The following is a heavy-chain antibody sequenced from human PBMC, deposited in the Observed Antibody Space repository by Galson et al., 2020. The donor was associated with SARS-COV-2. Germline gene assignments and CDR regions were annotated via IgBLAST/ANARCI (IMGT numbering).Heavy chain of an antibody. J-gene: IGHJ4*02. V-gene: IGHV4-39*07. D-gene: IGHD3-10*01. CDR1: GGSISSSGYY. CDR2: MYYSGNT. Sequence: SETLSLTCSVSGGSISSSGYYWAWIRQPPGKGLEWMGSMYYSGNTYYNPSLKSRVTMSVDTSKEQFSLKVSPVTAADTAVYYCERAAWRGSGSQFGHWGQGILVTVSP. CDR3: ERAAWRGSGSQFGH.